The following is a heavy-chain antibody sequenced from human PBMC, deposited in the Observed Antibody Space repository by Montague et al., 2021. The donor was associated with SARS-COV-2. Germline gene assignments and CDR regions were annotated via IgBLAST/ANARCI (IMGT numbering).Heavy chain of an antibody. CDR3: ARGHLSVSMIVVVFTSASYCFDY. CDR1: GGSFGDDH. V-gene: IGHV4-34*01. D-gene: IGHD3-22*01. CDR2: IKQSGST. J-gene: IGHJ4*02. Sequence: SETLSLTCGVYGGSFGDDHWSWIRQPPGKGLEWIGDIKQSGSTNYNPSLKSRVTISVDTSRNQLSLKLTSVTAADTAVYFCARGHLSVSMIVVVFTSASYCFDYWGQGALVTVSS.